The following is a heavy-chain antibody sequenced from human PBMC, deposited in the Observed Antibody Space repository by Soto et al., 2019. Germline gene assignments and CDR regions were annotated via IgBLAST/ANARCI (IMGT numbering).Heavy chain of an antibody. CDR3: AQQLIY. D-gene: IGHD6-13*01. CDR2: IYYSGNT. J-gene: IGHJ4*02. CDR1: GGSISGYY. Sequence: SETLSLTCAVSGGSISGYYWTWIRQPPGKGLEWIGYIYYSGNTNYNPSLKSRVTISVDTSKNQFSLKLSSVSAADTAVYYCAQQLIYWGQGTPVTVSS. V-gene: IGHV4-59*01.